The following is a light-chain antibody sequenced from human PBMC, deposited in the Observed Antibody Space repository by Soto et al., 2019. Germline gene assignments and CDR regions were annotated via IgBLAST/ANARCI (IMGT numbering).Light chain of an antibody. Sequence: TQYPASLSVSPWDRATFSCRASQSVSSNLAWYQQKPGQAPRLLIYGASSRATGIPDRFSGSGSGTDFTLTISRLEPEDFAVYYCQQYGSSPWTFGQGTNVDIK. J-gene: IGKJ1*01. CDR2: GAS. CDR1: QSVSSN. V-gene: IGKV3-20*01. CDR3: QQYGSSPWT.